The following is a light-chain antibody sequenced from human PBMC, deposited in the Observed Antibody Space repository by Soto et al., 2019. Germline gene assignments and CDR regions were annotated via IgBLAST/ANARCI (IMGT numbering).Light chain of an antibody. CDR3: SSCRTTSTRV. Sequence: QSVLTQPASVSGSPGQSIIISCTATSTYVGTYNYVSWFQHHPGKAPQLMIYDVSNRPSGVSYRFSGSKSGNTASQPISGLQAEDEGDYYCSSCRTTSTRVFGGGTKLTVL. J-gene: IGLJ3*02. V-gene: IGLV2-14*03. CDR1: STYVGTYNY. CDR2: DVS.